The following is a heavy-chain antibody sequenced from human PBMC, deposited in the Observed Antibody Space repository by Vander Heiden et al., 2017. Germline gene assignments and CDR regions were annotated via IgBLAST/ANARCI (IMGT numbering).Heavy chain of an antibody. CDR3: ARGDLAH. Sequence: QVQLAESGGGVVQPGRSLRLSCTTTGFTFKSFGMHLIRQAAGKGLEWVAVIWNDGTTKYYADSVKGRFIISRDNSRNTVFLQMNSLRDEDTAVYYCARGDLAHLGPGTLVTVSS. D-gene: IGHD2-21*02. CDR2: IWNDGTTK. CDR1: GFTFKSFG. J-gene: IGHJ4*02. V-gene: IGHV3-33*01.